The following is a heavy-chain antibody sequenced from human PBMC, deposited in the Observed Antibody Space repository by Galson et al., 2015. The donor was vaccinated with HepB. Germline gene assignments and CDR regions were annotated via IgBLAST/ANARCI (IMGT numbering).Heavy chain of an antibody. CDR3: TTDVYYSTYWSWLDP. CDR1: GFPFNNAW. D-gene: IGHD2-8*02. J-gene: IGHJ5*02. V-gene: IGHV3-15*01. Sequence: SLRLSCAASGFPFNNAWMTWVRRAPGKGLEWVGRIKSKTDGSTTDYNAPVKGRFTISRDDSKNRLYLQMDRLKTEDTAVYYCTTDVYYSTYWSWLDPWGQGTLVTVSS. CDR2: IKSKTDGSTT.